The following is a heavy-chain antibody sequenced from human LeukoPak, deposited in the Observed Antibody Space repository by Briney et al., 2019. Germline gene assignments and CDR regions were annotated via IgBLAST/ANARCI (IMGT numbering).Heavy chain of an antibody. Sequence: GSLRLSCTASGFTLSSYEMSWIRQAPGKGLEWIGEINHSGSTNYNPSLKSRVTISVDTSKNQFSLKLSSVTAADTAVYYCARTLDYWGQGTLVTVSS. CDR1: GFTLSSYE. V-gene: IGHV4-34*01. J-gene: IGHJ4*02. D-gene: IGHD3-16*01. CDR2: INHSGST. CDR3: ARTLDY.